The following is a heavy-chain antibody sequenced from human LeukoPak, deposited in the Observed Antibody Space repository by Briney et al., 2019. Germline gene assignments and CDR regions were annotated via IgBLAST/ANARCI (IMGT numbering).Heavy chain of an antibody. V-gene: IGHV1-69*13. CDR1: GGTFSSYA. CDR2: IIPIFGTV. J-gene: IGHJ3*02. CDR3: ARDSPPRPITMVRGVMLGAFDI. D-gene: IGHD3-10*01. Sequence: ASVKVSCKASGGTFSSYAISWVRQAPGQGLEWMGGIIPIFGTVNYAQKFQGRVTITADESTSTAYMELSSLRSEDTAVYYCARDSPPRPITMVRGVMLGAFDIWGQGTMVTVSS.